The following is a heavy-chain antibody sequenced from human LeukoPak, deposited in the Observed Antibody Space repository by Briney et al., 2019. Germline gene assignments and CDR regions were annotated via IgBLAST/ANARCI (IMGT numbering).Heavy chain of an antibody. J-gene: IGHJ6*02. CDR3: ARVTIFGVVIHYYGMDV. Sequence: GASVKVSCKASGYTFTSYDINWVRQATGQGLEWMGWMNPNSGNTGYAQKFQGRVTMTRNTSISTAYMELSSLRSEDTAVYYCARVTIFGVVIHYYGMDVWGQGTTVTVS. D-gene: IGHD3-3*01. V-gene: IGHV1-8*01. CDR1: GYTFTSYD. CDR2: MNPNSGNT.